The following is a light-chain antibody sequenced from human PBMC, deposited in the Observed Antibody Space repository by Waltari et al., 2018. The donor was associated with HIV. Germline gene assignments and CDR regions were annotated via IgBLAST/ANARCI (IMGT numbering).Light chain of an antibody. CDR1: SSNIGSYT. CDR2: RNS. CDR3: AAWDDSLNGYV. J-gene: IGLJ1*01. V-gene: IGLV1-44*01. Sequence: QSVLTQPPSASGTPGHRVTISCSGSSSNIGSYTVNWYQHLPATAPKLLIFRNSQRPSGVPDRFSASNSGTSASLAIGGLQSEDEADYYCAAWDDSLNGYVFGTGTRVTVL.